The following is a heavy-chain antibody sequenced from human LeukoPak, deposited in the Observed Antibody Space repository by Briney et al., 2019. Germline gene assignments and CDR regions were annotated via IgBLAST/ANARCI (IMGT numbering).Heavy chain of an antibody. V-gene: IGHV4-34*01. CDR1: SGSFSGYY. J-gene: IGHJ4*02. CDR2: INHSGST. CDR3: SRGRAYFD. Sequence: SETLSLTCAVYSGSFSGYYWSWIRQPPGKGLEWIGEINHSGSTNYNPSLKSRVTISQDTSKNQFSLRLSSVTAADTAVYCCSRGRAYFDWGQGTLVTVSS. D-gene: IGHD3-9*01.